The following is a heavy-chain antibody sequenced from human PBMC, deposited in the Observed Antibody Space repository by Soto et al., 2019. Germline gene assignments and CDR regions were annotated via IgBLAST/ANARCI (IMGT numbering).Heavy chain of an antibody. J-gene: IGHJ5*02. CDR2: IYYSGST. Sequence: QVQLQESGPGLVKPSETLSFTCTVSGGSISSYYWSWIRQPPGKGLEWIGYIYYSGSTNYNPSLKSRVTISVDTSKNQFSLKLSSVTAADTAVYYCARSLFGWGIWLDHWGQGTLVTVSS. CDR3: ARSLFGWGIWLDH. V-gene: IGHV4-59*01. CDR1: GGSISSYY. D-gene: IGHD3-10*02.